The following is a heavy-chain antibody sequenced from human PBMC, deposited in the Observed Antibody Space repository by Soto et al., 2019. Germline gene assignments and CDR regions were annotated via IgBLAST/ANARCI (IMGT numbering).Heavy chain of an antibody. CDR1: VFTFSNYA. CDR3: ARPIVPAIQNHPYNDYGLDV. V-gene: IGHV3-30-3*01. CDR2: VSFDGSNS. Sequence: QVQLVESGGVVVQPGRSLRLSCAASVFTFSNYAMHCVRQSPVKGLDWVAVVSFDGSNSYYADSVKGRFTISRDNSKNTMFMQMNSLSPEETAVYFCARPIVPAIQNHPYNDYGLDVWGQGTTVTVSS. D-gene: IGHD2-2*01. J-gene: IGHJ6*02.